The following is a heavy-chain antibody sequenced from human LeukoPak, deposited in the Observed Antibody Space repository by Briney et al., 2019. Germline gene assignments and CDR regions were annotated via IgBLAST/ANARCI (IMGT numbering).Heavy chain of an antibody. D-gene: IGHD3-16*01. V-gene: IGHV3-48*03. CDR3: VSAYGGLHDH. CDR1: GFIFNTNE. J-gene: IGHJ4*02. Sequence: PGGSLRLSCAASGFIFNTNEMNWVRQAPGKGLEWISYISGDGTTIYYADSVKGRFTISRDNAKKSLFLQMNSLRAEDTAVYFCVSAYGGLHDHWGQGTLVTVSS. CDR2: ISGDGTTI.